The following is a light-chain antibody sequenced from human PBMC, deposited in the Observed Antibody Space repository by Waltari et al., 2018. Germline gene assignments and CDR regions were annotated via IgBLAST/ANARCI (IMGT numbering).Light chain of an antibody. CDR2: DVN. V-gene: IGLV2-14*03. Sequence: WYQNHPGKAPKRIIHDVNKRPSGVSNRFSGSKSDTTASLTISGLQAEDEADYYCNSFTDTASWVFGGGTKLTVL. J-gene: IGLJ3*02. CDR3: NSFTDTASWV.